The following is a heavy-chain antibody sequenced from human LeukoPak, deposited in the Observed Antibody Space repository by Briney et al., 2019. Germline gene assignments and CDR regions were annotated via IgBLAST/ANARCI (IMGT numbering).Heavy chain of an antibody. J-gene: IGHJ6*02. CDR2: IDNSGST. CDR1: GGSISSSY. Sequence: SETLSLTCTVSGGSISSSYWSWVRQPPGKGLEWIGYIDNSGSTNYTPSLKSRVTISLDTPKSQFSLKLSSVTAADTAVYYCARAPLYSGGSGWSIYYFYAMDVWGQGTTVTVSS. CDR3: ARAPLYSGGSGWSIYYFYAMDV. D-gene: IGHD6-19*01. V-gene: IGHV4-59*01.